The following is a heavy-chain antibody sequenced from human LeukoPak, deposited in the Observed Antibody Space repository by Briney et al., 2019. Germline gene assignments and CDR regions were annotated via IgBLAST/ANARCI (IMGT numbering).Heavy chain of an antibody. CDR2: ISWNSATM. V-gene: IGHV3-9*01. J-gene: IGHJ4*02. CDR1: GFIFSNYA. D-gene: IGHD1-7*01. CDR3: AKLCDWNSIDY. Sequence: GGSLRLSCAGSGFIFSNYAMSWVRQTPGKGLEWVSGISWNSATMDYADSLRGRFTISRDNAKNSLYLQMTNLRTEDTALYYCAKLCDWNSIDYWGQGTLVTVSS.